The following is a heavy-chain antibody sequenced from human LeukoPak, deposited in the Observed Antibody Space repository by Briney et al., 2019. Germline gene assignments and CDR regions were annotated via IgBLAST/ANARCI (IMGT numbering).Heavy chain of an antibody. CDR1: GDSIIGYY. J-gene: IGHJ4*02. CDR3: ARSRPVHCSIISCYGLDPFAY. Sequence: SRTLSLTCTVSGDSIIGYYWSWIRQPPGNGLEWIGYIHHSGSTNYNPSLKSRVTISVDTSTNYFSLKLSSVTAADTAVYYCARSRPVHCSIISCYGLDPFAYWGQGTLVTVSS. D-gene: IGHD2-2*01. CDR2: IHHSGST. V-gene: IGHV4-59*01.